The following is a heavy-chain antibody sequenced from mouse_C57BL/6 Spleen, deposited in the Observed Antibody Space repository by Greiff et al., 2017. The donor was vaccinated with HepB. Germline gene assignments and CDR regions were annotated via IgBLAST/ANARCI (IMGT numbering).Heavy chain of an antibody. CDR2: IDPKSGGT. Sequence: QVQLQQPGAELVKPGASVKLSCKASGYTFTSYWMHWVKQRPGRGLEWIGRIDPKSGGTKYNEKFKSKATLTVDKHSSTAYMQLSSLTSEDSAVYYFATVYDGYHACFAYWGQGTLVTVSA. D-gene: IGHD2-3*01. J-gene: IGHJ3*01. CDR1: GYTFTSYW. V-gene: IGHV1-72*01. CDR3: ATVYDGYHACFAY.